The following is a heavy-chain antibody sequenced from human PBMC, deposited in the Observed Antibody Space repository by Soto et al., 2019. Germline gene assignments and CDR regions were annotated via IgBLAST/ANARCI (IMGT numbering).Heavy chain of an antibody. CDR1: GVSITSSDSY. J-gene: IGHJ6*02. Sequence: QVQLQESGPGLVKPSQTLSLTCSVSGVSITSSDSYWRLLRQPPGKGLEWIGYINSSGRAYYKPSLKSRVSMSLDTSQDQFSLGMTSVPVAETALYFCASFSTVGKGYGGDVGCQGTTGSVSS. D-gene: IGHD5-12*01. V-gene: IGHV4-30-4*01. CDR3: ASFSTVGKGYGGDV. CDR2: INSSGRA.